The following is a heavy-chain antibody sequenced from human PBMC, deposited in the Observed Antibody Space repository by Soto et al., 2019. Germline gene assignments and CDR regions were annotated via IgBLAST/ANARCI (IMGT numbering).Heavy chain of an antibody. J-gene: IGHJ5*02. V-gene: IGHV3-11*05. CDR2: ISTSSSYT. D-gene: IGHD6-19*01. CDR1: GFTFSDYY. CDR3: ARGGIAMSGRGYWFDP. Sequence: QVQLVESGGGLVKPGGSLRLSCAASGFTFSDYYMSWIRQAPGKGLEWVSYISTSSSYTSYADSVKGRFTISRDNAKNSLSLQMNSLRAEDTAIYYCARGGIAMSGRGYWFDPWGQGTLVTVSS.